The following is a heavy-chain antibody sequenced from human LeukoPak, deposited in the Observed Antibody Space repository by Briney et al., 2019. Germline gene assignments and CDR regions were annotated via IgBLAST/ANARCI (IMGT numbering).Heavy chain of an antibody. Sequence: GGSLRLSCAASGFTLSSYAMTWVRQAPGKGLDWVANIKQDGSEKYYVDSVKGRFTISRDNAKNSLYLQMNSLRAEDTAVYYCARDGTVLDGYNSYWGQGTLVTVSS. V-gene: IGHV3-7*01. CDR3: ARDGTVLDGYNSY. CDR1: GFTLSSYA. CDR2: IKQDGSEK. D-gene: IGHD5-24*01. J-gene: IGHJ4*02.